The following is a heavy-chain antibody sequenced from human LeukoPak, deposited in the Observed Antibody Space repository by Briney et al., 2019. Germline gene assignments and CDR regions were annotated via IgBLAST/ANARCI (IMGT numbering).Heavy chain of an antibody. CDR2: ISGSGGST. Sequence: PGGPLRLSCAASGFTFCSYAMSWVRQAPGKGLEWVSAISGSGGSTYYADSVKGRFTISRDNSKNTLYLQMNSLRAEDTSLDYCAKDTVPAAMYYYYYMDVWGKGTTVTVSS. CDR3: AKDTVPAAMYYYYYMDV. J-gene: IGHJ6*03. CDR1: GFTFCSYA. V-gene: IGHV3-23*01. D-gene: IGHD2-2*01.